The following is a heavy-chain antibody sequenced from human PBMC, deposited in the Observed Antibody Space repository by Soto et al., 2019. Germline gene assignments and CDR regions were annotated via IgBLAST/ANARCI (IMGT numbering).Heavy chain of an antibody. CDR1: GGTFWKYA. J-gene: IGHJ6*02. V-gene: IGHV1-69*01. CDR2: IIPISGTA. Sequence: QVQLVQSGAEVKKPGSSVKVSCKASGGTFWKYAVSWVRQAPGQGLEWMGGIIPISGTATYAQKFQGRLTIFADESTTTGYMELRSLRSEDTAVYYCARAEGVEVAVTTVYHYYGMDVWGQGTTVTVSS. CDR3: ARAEGVEVAVTTVYHYYGMDV. D-gene: IGHD2-15*01.